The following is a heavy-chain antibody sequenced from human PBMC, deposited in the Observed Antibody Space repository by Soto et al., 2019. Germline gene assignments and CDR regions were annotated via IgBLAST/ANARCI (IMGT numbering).Heavy chain of an antibody. CDR1: GFTFTTYG. J-gene: IGHJ4*02. D-gene: IGHD3-22*01. Sequence: RESLTLSCVASGFTFTTYGMRWVSQPPVKRLGWVAHISYDGSHKYYVDSVKGRFTISRDTSTNTLYLQMNSLRAEHTAVLYSAKVLSYDSSVYYFDFWGQGTLVTVSS. CDR2: ISYDGSHK. V-gene: IGHV3-30*18. CDR3: AKVLSYDSSVYYFDF.